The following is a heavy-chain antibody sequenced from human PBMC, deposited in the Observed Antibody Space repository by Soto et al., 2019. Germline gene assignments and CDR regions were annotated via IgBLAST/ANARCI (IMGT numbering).Heavy chain of an antibody. V-gene: IGHV3-30-3*01. D-gene: IGHD3-10*01. CDR3: ARDIRVTMVRGIIYTPMGLDP. Sequence: GGSLRLSCVTSGFTFSSYAIHWVRQAPGKGLEWVAVISSDGSNTYFADSVKGRFTISRDNSKNTLYLQMNSLRTEDTAVYYCARDIRVTMVRGIIYTPMGLDPWGQGTLVTVSS. CDR2: ISSDGSNT. CDR1: GFTFSSYA. J-gene: IGHJ5*02.